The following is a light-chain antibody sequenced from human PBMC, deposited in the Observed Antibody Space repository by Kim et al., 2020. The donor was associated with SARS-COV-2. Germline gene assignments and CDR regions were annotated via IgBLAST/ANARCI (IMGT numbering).Light chain of an antibody. CDR1: QSVSSN. V-gene: IGKV3-15*01. J-gene: IGKJ1*01. Sequence: VSPGERATLSCRASQSVSSNLAWYQQKPGQAPRLLIYGASTRATGTPASFSGSGSGTEFTLTISSLQSEDFAIYYCQQYYNWPRTFGQGTKVDIK. CDR3: QQYYNWPRT. CDR2: GAS.